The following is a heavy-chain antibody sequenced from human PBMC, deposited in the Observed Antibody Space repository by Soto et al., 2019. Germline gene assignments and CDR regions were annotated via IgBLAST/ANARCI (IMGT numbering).Heavy chain of an antibody. J-gene: IGHJ4*02. V-gene: IGHV3-11*01. CDR3: ASPTYYYDSSGPYSGDY. CDR1: GFTFSDYY. D-gene: IGHD3-22*01. CDR2: ISSSGSTI. Sequence: GGSLRLSCAASGFTFSDYYMSWIRQAPGKGLEWVSYISSSGSTIYYADSVKGRFTISRDNAKNSLYPQMNSLRAEDTAVYYCASPTYYYDSSGPYSGDYWGQGTLVTVSS.